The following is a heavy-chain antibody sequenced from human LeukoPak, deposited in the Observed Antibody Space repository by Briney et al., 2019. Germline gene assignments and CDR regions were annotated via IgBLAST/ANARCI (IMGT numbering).Heavy chain of an antibody. CDR3: ARDLNWFDP. Sequence: ASVKVSCKASGGTFSSYAISWARQAPGQGLEWMGRIIPILGTANYAQKFQGRATITTDESTSTACMELSSLRSEDTAVYYCARDLNWFDPWGQGTLVTVSS. V-gene: IGHV1-69*11. CDR2: IIPILGTA. J-gene: IGHJ5*02. CDR1: GGTFSSYA.